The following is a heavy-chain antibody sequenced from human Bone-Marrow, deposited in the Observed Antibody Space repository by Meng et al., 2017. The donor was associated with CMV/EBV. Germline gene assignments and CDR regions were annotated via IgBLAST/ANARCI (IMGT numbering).Heavy chain of an antibody. Sequence: GGSLRLSCAASGFTFSNYGMHWVRQAPGKGLEWVAFIRYDGSNKYYADSVKGRFTISRDNSKNTLYLQMNSLRAEDTAVYYCAKEGASSSSRGYYYYGMDVWGQGTTVTFSS. CDR1: GFTFSNYG. J-gene: IGHJ6*02. V-gene: IGHV3-30*02. CDR3: AKEGASSSSRGYYYYGMDV. CDR2: IRYDGSNK. D-gene: IGHD6-6*01.